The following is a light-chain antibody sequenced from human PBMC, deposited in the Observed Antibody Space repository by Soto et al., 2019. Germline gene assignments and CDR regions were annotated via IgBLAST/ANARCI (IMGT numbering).Light chain of an antibody. Sequence: EFVLTQSPGKLSLSPGERATLSCRASQSISSSFLAWYQQKPGQAPRLLISGASSRGTGIPDRFSGSGSGTDFTLTISRLEPEDFAVYYCQQYGSSPPLTFGGGTKVEIK. CDR3: QQYGSSPPLT. V-gene: IGKV3-20*01. CDR2: GAS. CDR1: QSISSSF. J-gene: IGKJ4*01.